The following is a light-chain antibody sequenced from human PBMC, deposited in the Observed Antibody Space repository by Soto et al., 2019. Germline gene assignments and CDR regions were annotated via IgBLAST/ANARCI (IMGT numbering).Light chain of an antibody. CDR1: NSNIETNY. CDR2: RNS. V-gene: IGLV1-47*01. Sequence: SVLTQPPSASGTPGQTVVISCSGSNSNIETNYVFWYQQLPGAAPKPLMYRNSQRPSGVPARFSGSKSGTSASLAISGLRSDDEADYYCASWDDSLIGWVFGGGTTLTVL. J-gene: IGLJ3*02. CDR3: ASWDDSLIGWV.